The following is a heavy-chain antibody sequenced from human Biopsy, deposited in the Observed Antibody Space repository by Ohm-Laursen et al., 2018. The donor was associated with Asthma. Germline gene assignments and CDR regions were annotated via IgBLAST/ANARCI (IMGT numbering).Heavy chain of an antibody. J-gene: IGHJ6*02. CDR3: ARAVDYSHYYGIDV. CDR2: ISVYNGNT. V-gene: IGHV1-18*01. CDR1: GYTFNSAG. Sequence: GASVKVSCKTSGYTFNSAGIPWVRQAPGQGLEWMGWISVYNGNTKVAQKLQDRVTMITDTSTSTAYMELSSLRSDDTAVYFCARAVDYSHYYGIDVWGQGTTVTVS. D-gene: IGHD3-10*01.